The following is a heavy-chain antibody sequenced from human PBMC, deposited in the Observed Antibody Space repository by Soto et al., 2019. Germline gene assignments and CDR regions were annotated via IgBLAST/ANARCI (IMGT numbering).Heavy chain of an antibody. CDR2: ISSNGGST. J-gene: IGHJ4*02. D-gene: IGHD5-18*01. V-gene: IGHV3-64D*06. CDR1: GFTFSSYA. CDR3: VKTLQYSYGLPH. Sequence: PGGSLILSCSASGFTFSSYARHWVRQAPGKGLEYVSAISSNGGSTYYADSVKGRFTISRDNSKNTLYLQMSSLRAEDTAVYYCVKTLQYSYGLPHWGQGTLVTAPQ.